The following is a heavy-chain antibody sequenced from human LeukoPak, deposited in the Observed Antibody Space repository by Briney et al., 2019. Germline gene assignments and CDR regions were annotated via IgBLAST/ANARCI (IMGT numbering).Heavy chain of an antibody. CDR1: GGTFSSYT. CDR2: IIPILGIA. D-gene: IGHD3-10*01. V-gene: IGHV1-69*02. CDR3: ASTVDYYGSGRLTTPNNWFDP. Sequence: WASVKVSCKASGGTFSSYTISWVRQAPGQGLEWMGRIIPILGIANYAQKFQGRVTITADKSTSTAYMELSSLRSEDTAVYYCASTVDYYGSGRLTTPNNWFDPWGQGTLVTVS. J-gene: IGHJ5*02.